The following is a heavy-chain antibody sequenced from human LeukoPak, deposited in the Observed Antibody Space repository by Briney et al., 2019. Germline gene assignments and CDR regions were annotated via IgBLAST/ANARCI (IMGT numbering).Heavy chain of an antibody. CDR1: GYTFTGYY. D-gene: IGHD3-22*01. Sequence: GAPVKVSCKASGYTFTGYYMHWVRQAPGQGLEWMGWINPNSGGTNYAQKFQGWVTMTRDTSISTAYMELSRLRSDDTAVYYCARGYYYDSSGYYPAKYYFDYWGQGTLVTVSS. CDR3: ARGYYYDSSGYYPAKYYFDY. CDR2: INPNSGGT. V-gene: IGHV1-2*04. J-gene: IGHJ4*02.